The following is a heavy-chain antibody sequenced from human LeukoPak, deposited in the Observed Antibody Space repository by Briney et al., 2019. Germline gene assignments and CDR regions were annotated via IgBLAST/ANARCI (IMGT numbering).Heavy chain of an antibody. CDR2: IYYSGST. Sequence: SGTLSLTCIVSGGSISSYYWSWIRQPPGKGLDGIGYIYYSGSTNYNPSLKSRVTISVDTSKNQFSLKLSSVTAADTAVYYCARGGSGYDSAVYFDYWGQGTLVTVSS. D-gene: IGHD5-12*01. CDR3: ARGGSGYDSAVYFDY. V-gene: IGHV4-59*01. J-gene: IGHJ4*02. CDR1: GGSISSYY.